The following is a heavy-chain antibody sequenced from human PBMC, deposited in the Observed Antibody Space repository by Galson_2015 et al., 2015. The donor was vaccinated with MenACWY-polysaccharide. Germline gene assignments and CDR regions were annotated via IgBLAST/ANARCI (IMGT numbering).Heavy chain of an antibody. D-gene: IGHD4-11*01. V-gene: IGHV3-21*01. CDR1: GFTFSRYS. J-gene: IGHJ6*02. CDR3: ARTVAYYYAMDV. Sequence: SLRLSCAASGFTFSRYSMNWVRQAPGKWLEWVSSISSSSDYIYYADSVKGRFTISRDNAKNSLYLQMNSLRAEDTAVYYCARTVAYYYAMDVWGQGTTVTVSS. CDR2: ISSSSDYI.